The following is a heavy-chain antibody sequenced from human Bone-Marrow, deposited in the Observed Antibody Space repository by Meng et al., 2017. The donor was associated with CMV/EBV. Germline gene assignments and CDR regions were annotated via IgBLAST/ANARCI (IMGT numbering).Heavy chain of an antibody. Sequence: GGSLRLSCAASGFTFSSYGMHWVRQAPGKGLEWVAFIRYDGSNKYYADSVKGRFTISRDNSKNSLYLQMNSLRAEDTAVYYCARGHYGDWTYFDYWGQGTLVTVSS. CDR3: ARGHYGDWTYFDY. J-gene: IGHJ4*02. CDR1: GFTFSSYG. D-gene: IGHD4-17*01. CDR2: IRYDGSNK. V-gene: IGHV3-30*02.